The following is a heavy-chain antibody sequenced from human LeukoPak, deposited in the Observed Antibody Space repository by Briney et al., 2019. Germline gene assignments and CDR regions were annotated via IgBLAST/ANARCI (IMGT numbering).Heavy chain of an antibody. CDR2: IYYSGST. J-gene: IGHJ4*02. D-gene: IGHD4-17*01. CDR1: GVSTTSTIYY. V-gene: IGHV4-39*01. CDR3: ARHRQNTVTNQPYYFDY. Sequence: SETLSLTCTVSGVSTTSTIYYWGWLRQPPGKGLEWIGSIYYSGSTYYNPSLNSQVTISVDTSKNQFSLKLSSLTAADAAVYYCARHRQNTVTNQPYYFDYWGQGTLVTVSS.